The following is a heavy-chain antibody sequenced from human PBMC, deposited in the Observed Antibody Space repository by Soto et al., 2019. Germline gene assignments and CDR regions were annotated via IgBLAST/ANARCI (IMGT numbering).Heavy chain of an antibody. J-gene: IGHJ6*03. D-gene: IGHD3-10*01. CDR3: ARITRDYCYHIYV. CDR2: IYPGDSDT. V-gene: IGHV5-51*01. Sequence: PGEALKISCKGSGYSFTRYWIGWVRQMLGKGLEWMGIIYPGDSDTRYSPSFQGQVTISADKSISTAYLQWSSLKASDTAMYYGARITRDYCYHIYVWSKGSTDLVS. CDR1: GYSFTRYW.